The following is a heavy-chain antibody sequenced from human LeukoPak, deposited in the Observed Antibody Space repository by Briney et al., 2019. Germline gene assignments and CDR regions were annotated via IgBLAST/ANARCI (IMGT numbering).Heavy chain of an antibody. CDR2: ISPTSGGK. CDR3: ARALGRNAFDV. CDR1: GYTFSDIH. D-gene: IGHD7-27*01. Sequence: ASVKVSCKASGYTFSDIHMDSIRQAPGQGLECMGWISPTSGGKTYGQKFQGRITMPGDTPISTAYMELSSLRSDPTPVYYCARALGRNAFDVWGQGTMVTVSS. V-gene: IGHV1-2*02. J-gene: IGHJ3*01.